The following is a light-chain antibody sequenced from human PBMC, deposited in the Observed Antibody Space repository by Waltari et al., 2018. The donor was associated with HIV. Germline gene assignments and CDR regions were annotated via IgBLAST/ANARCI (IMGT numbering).Light chain of an antibody. V-gene: IGLV3-10*01. CDR1: ELPKKY. CDR3: YSTDTINNPL. Sequence: SFELTQPPSVSVPPGQTARITCSGDELPKKYVYWYQQRSGQAPVLVIFEDDRRPFGIPERFSGSSSGTVATLTISGAQVDDEADYYCYSTDTINNPLVGGGTKLTVL. CDR2: EDD. J-gene: IGLJ2*01.